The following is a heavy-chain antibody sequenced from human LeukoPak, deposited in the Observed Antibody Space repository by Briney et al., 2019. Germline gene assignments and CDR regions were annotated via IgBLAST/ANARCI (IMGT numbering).Heavy chain of an antibody. CDR1: GGSISGYH. CDR2: IYYSGSS. J-gene: IGHJ6*03. V-gene: IGHV4-59*01. CDR3: ARVPRSYYYYYYMDV. Sequence: SETLSLTCNVSGGSISGYHWSWIRQPPGKELEWLGYIYYSGSSNYNPSLKSRVTMSADTSKNQFSLKLSSVTAADTAVYYCARVPRSYYYYYYMDVWGKGTTVTVSS.